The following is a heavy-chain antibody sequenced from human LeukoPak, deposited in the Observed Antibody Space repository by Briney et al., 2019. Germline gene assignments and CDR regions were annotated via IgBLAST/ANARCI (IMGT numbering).Heavy chain of an antibody. D-gene: IGHD1-26*01. Sequence: GGSLRLSCAASGFTFSSYEMNWVRQAPGKGLEWVSYISSSGSTTYYADSVKGRYTISRDNAKNSLYLQMDSLRAEDTAVYYCARDPYSGGYGAYYYYYMDVWGKGTTVTISS. CDR1: GFTFSSYE. CDR3: ARDPYSGGYGAYYYYYMDV. J-gene: IGHJ6*03. CDR2: ISSSGSTT. V-gene: IGHV3-48*03.